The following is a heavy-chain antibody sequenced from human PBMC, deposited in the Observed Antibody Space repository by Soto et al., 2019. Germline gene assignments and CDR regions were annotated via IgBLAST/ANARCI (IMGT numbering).Heavy chain of an antibody. V-gene: IGHV4-34*01. CDR1: GGSFSGYC. Sequence: SETLSLTCAVYGGSFSGYCWSWIRQPPGKGLEWIGEINHSGSTNYNPSLKSRVTISVDTSKNQFSLKLSSVTAADTAVYYCARGGVYCSGGSCSSGFDPWGQGTLVTVSS. CDR2: INHSGST. D-gene: IGHD2-15*01. J-gene: IGHJ5*02. CDR3: ARGGVYCSGGSCSSGFDP.